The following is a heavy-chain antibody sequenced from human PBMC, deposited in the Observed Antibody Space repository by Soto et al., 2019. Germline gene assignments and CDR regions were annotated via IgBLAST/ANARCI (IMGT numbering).Heavy chain of an antibody. D-gene: IGHD2-8*01. CDR2: IYYSGST. CDR1: GGSISSSSYY. CDR3: ASPNRFPMGYFDY. J-gene: IGHJ4*02. V-gene: IGHV4-39*01. Sequence: QLLESGPGLVKPSETLSLTCTVSGGSISSSSYYWGWIRQPPGKGLEWIGSIYYSGSTYYNPSLKSRVTISVDTSKNQFSLKLSSVTAADTAVYYCASPNRFPMGYFDYWGQGTLVTVSS.